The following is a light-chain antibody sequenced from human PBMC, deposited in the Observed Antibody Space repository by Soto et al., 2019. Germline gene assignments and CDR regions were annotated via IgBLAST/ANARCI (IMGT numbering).Light chain of an antibody. CDR3: QQFSSYPLT. V-gene: IGKV3-20*01. J-gene: IGKJ4*01. CDR2: DAS. Sequence: TQPPSASGSPGQSVTISCTGTSSDVGGYNYVSWYQQKPGQAPRLLIYDASSRATGIPDRFSGGGSGTDFTLTISRLEPEDFAVYYCQQFSSYPLTFGGGTKVDIK. CDR1: DVGGYNY.